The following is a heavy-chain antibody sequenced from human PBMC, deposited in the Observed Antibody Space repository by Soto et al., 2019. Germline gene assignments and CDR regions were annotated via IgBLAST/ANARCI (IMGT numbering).Heavy chain of an antibody. CDR3: ASGLVGYFDWLLFPGY. J-gene: IGHJ4*02. V-gene: IGHV3-23*01. CDR1: GFTFSSFA. D-gene: IGHD3-9*01. Sequence: GGSLRLSCAASGFTFSSFAMSWVRQAPGKGLEWVSAITGSGDATFYADSVRGRFTISRDNSKNTLYLQMNSLGAEDTALYYCASGLVGYFDWLLFPGYWGQGTLVTVSS. CDR2: ITGSGDAT.